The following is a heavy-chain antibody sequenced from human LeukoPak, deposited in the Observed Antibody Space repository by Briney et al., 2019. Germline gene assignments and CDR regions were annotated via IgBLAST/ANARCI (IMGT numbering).Heavy chain of an antibody. V-gene: IGHV3-48*02. CDR1: GFTFSDYT. Sequence: PGGSLRLSCAASGFTFSDYTMNWVRQAAGKGLEWLSYISRSDNTVYYAGSVKGRFTISRDNAKNSLYLQMSSLRDEDTAVYYCARARFYSFHYWGQGTLVTVSS. D-gene: IGHD2/OR15-2a*01. CDR3: ARARFYSFHY. J-gene: IGHJ4*02. CDR2: ISRSDNTV.